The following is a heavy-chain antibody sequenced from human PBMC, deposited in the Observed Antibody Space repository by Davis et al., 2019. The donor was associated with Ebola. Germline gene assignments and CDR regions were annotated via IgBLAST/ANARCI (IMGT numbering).Heavy chain of an antibody. CDR2: INPYSGDT. J-gene: IGHJ4*02. D-gene: IGHD2-2*02. V-gene: IGHV1-2*02. Sequence: ASVKVSCKASGFTFTDYYIHWVRQAPGQGLEWMGWINPYSGDTKFAEKFQGRVTMTRDTSISTIYMELSRLRSDDTALYYCARGYCSSTSCYTFFDNWGQGTLVTVSS. CDR3: ARGYCSSTSCYTFFDN. CDR1: GFTFTDYY.